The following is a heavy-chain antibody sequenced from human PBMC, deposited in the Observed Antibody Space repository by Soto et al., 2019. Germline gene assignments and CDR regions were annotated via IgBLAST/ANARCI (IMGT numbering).Heavy chain of an antibody. J-gene: IGHJ4*02. D-gene: IGHD3-3*01. CDR3: ARDLYYDFWSGWFDY. V-gene: IGHV1-3*01. CDR2: INAGNGNT. Sequence: GASVKVSCKASGYTFTSYAMHWVRQAPGQRLEWMGWINAGNGNTKYSQKFQGRVTITRDTSASTAYMELSSLRSEDTAVYYCARDLYYDFWSGWFDYWGQGTLVTVSS. CDR1: GYTFTSYA.